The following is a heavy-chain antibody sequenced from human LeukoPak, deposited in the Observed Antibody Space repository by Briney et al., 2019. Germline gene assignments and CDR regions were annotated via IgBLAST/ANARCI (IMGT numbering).Heavy chain of an antibody. CDR3: ARGGDTCSGGSCYDY. J-gene: IGHJ4*02. V-gene: IGHV4-4*07. D-gene: IGHD2-15*01. CDR1: GGSISSYY. CDR2: IYTSGST. Sequence: SETLSLTCTVSGGSISSYYWSWIRQPAGKGLEWIGRIYTSGSTNYNPSLKSRVTMLVDTSKNQFSLKLSSVTAADTAVYYCARGGDTCSGGSCYDYWGQGTLVTVSS.